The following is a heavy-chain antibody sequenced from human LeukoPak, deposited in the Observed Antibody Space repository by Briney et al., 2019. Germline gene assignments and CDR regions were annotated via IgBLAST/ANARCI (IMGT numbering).Heavy chain of an antibody. CDR1: GFTFRSYG. D-gene: IGHD3-16*01. Sequence: PGGSLRLSCAASGFTFRSYGMSWVRQAPGKGLEWVSSVTSSSRRTYYADSVKGRFTISRDDSKNTLYLQMNSLRAEDTAVYYCAKRRDMHGDTYFDSWGQGTLVTVSS. J-gene: IGHJ4*02. CDR3: AKRRDMHGDTYFDS. CDR2: VTSSSRRT. V-gene: IGHV3-23*01.